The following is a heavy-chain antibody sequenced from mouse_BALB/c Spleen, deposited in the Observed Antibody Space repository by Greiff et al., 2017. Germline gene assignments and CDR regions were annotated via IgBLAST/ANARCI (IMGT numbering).Heavy chain of an antibody. D-gene: IGHD2-3*01. CDR1: GYTFTSYW. Sequence: QVQLKQSGAELARPGASVKLSCKASGYTFTSYWMQWVKQRPGQGLEWIGAIYPGDGDTRYTQKFKGKATLTADKSSSTAYMQLSSLASEDSAVYYCASDGPPYAMDYWGQGTAVTVSS. CDR3: ASDGPPYAMDY. J-gene: IGHJ4*01. V-gene: IGHV1-87*01. CDR2: IYPGDGDT.